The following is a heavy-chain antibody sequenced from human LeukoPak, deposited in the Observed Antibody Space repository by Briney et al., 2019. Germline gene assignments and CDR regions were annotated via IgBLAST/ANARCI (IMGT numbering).Heavy chain of an antibody. V-gene: IGHV3-23*01. D-gene: IGHD3-9*01. CDR3: AKDPTSVGGRHDWLLDS. CDR1: GFTFSRSD. CDR2: IGFGDDSA. J-gene: IGHJ5*02. Sequence: PGGSLRLSCAASGFTFSRSDMIWVRQAPGKGLEWVSTIGFGDDSAYYADSVKGRFTISRDNSKNTLYLQMNYLRAEDTAVYYCAKDPTSVGGRHDWLLDSWGQGTLVTVSS.